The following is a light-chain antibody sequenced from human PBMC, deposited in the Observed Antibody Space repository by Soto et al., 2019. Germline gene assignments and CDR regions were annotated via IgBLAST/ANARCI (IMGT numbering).Light chain of an antibody. Sequence: QSALTQPASVSGSPGQSITISCTGTSSDVGGYDYVSWYQQHPGKAPKLMIYEVSHRPSGVSNRFSGSKSGNTASLTISGLQAEDEADYYCSSYTSSHYVFGTGTKLTVL. CDR2: EVS. CDR1: SSDVGGYDY. J-gene: IGLJ1*01. V-gene: IGLV2-14*01. CDR3: SSYTSSHYV.